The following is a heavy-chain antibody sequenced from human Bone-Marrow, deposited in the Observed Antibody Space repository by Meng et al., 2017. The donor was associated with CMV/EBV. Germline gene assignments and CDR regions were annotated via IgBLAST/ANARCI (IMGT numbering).Heavy chain of an antibody. CDR1: GFTFSSYS. CDR3: ATGGSYYDSSGYWGY. Sequence: GESLKISCAASGFTFSSYSMSWIRQAPGKGLQWVSSISGSSTVTYYADSVKGRFTISRDNSNNTLYLQMNSLRAEDTAVYYCATGGSYYDSSGYWGYWGQGTLVTVSS. V-gene: IGHV3-23*01. CDR2: ISGSSTVT. D-gene: IGHD3-22*01. J-gene: IGHJ4*02.